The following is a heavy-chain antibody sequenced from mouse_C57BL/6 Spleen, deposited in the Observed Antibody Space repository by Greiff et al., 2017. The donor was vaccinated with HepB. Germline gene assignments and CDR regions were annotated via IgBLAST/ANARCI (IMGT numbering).Heavy chain of an antibody. CDR1: GYAFSSSW. Sequence: VQLVESGPELVKPGASVKISCKASGYAFSSSWMNWVKQRPGKGLEWIGRIYPGDGDTNYNGKFKGKATLTADKSSRTAYMQLSSLTSEDSAVYFCESYYYGSSHWYFDVWGTGTTVTVSS. D-gene: IGHD1-1*01. CDR2: IYPGDGDT. J-gene: IGHJ1*03. V-gene: IGHV1-82*01. CDR3: ESYYYGSSHWYFDV.